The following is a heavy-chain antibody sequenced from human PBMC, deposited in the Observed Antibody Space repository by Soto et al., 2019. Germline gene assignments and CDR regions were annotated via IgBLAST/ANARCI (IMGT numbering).Heavy chain of an antibody. CDR3: AREGRKFVPNSDIFDI. V-gene: IGHV1-18*01. CDR2: ISAYNGDT. J-gene: IGHJ3*02. Sequence: QVQLLQSGPELMKPGASVKLSCKASGYTFRHYGINWVRQAPGQGLEWMGWISAYNGDTNYAHNFQGRVTMAPDTLTSTAYMELRSLKPDDTAVYYCAREGRKFVPNSDIFDIWGQGTTVTVSS. D-gene: IGHD6-6*01. CDR1: GYTFRHYG.